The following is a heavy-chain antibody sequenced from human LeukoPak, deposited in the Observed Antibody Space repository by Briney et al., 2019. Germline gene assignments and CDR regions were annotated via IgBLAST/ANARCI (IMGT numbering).Heavy chain of an antibody. CDR3: AAGIAAAGTGDY. Sequence: GASVKVSCKASGFTFTSSAMQWVRQARGHRLEWIGWIVVGSGNTNYAQKFQERVTITRDMSTSTAYMELSSLRSEDTAVYYCAAGIAAAGTGDYWGQGTLVTVSS. D-gene: IGHD6-13*01. CDR1: GFTFTSSA. V-gene: IGHV1-58*02. J-gene: IGHJ4*02. CDR2: IVVGSGNT.